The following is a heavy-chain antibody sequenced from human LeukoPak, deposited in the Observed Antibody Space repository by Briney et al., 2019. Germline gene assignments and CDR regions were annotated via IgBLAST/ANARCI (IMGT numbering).Heavy chain of an antibody. V-gene: IGHV3-23*01. J-gene: IGHJ4*02. Sequence: PGGSLRLSCAASGFTFSSFGMSWVRQAPGKGLEWVSAISGIGVRTYYADSVKGRFTISRDNSKNTLFLQMNSLRAEDTAVYYCAKDHANTPVVTNWGQGILVSVSS. CDR3: AKDHANTPVVTN. CDR2: ISGIGVRT. CDR1: GFTFSSFG. D-gene: IGHD2-21*02.